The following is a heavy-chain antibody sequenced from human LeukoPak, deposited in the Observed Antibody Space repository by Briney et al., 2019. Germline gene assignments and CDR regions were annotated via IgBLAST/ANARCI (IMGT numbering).Heavy chain of an antibody. Sequence: PGGSLRLSCAASGFTFSSYAMSWVRQAPGKGLEWVSAISGSGGSTYYADSVKGRFTISRDNSKNTLYLQMNSLRAEDTAVYYCAKDAGSGGSCYLLSCYYYGMDVWGQGTTVTVSS. J-gene: IGHJ6*02. CDR1: GFTFSSYA. CDR2: ISGSGGST. D-gene: IGHD2-15*01. CDR3: AKDAGSGGSCYLLSCYYYGMDV. V-gene: IGHV3-23*01.